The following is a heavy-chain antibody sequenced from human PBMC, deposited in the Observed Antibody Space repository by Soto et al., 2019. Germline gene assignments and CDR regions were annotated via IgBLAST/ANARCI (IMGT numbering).Heavy chain of an antibody. CDR3: ARDLSWGSNWYYYMDV. CDR1: GFILSDCA. J-gene: IGHJ6*03. CDR2: ISSSSSVI. Sequence: EVQLVESGGGLVQPGGSLRLSCETSGFILSDCAMNWVRQAPGKGLAWVSYISSSSSVIDYADYVKGRFTVSRDNARNSLYLQMNSLRAEDTAVYYCARDLSWGSNWYYYMDVWGKGTTVTVSS. V-gene: IGHV3-48*01. D-gene: IGHD7-27*01.